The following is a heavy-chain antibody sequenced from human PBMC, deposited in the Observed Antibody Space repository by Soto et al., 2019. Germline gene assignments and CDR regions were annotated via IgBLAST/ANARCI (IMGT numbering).Heavy chain of an antibody. D-gene: IGHD2-15*01. Sequence: EVQLVESGGGLVQPGGSLRLSCAASGFTFSSYSMNWVRQAPGKGLEWVSYSSSSSSTIYYADSVKGRFTISRDNAKNSLYVQRSGLRAEDTAVYYCERRYCSGGSCYFDWWGQGTMVTVSS. CDR2: SSSSSSTI. V-gene: IGHV3-48*01. CDR1: GFTFSSYS. CDR3: ERRYCSGGSCYFDW. J-gene: IGHJ4*02.